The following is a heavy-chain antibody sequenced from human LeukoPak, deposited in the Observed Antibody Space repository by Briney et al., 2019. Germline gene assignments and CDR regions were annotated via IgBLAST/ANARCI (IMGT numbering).Heavy chain of an antibody. CDR3: AKDPPTVMANAFHI. CDR1: GFTFSSYG. J-gene: IGHJ3*02. D-gene: IGHD5-18*01. V-gene: IGHV3-23*01. CDR2: ISGSGGTT. Sequence: GGSLRLSCAASGFTFSSYGMSWVRQAPGKGLEWVSSISGSGGTTYYADSVKGRFTISRDNSKNTLYLQMNSLRANDTAVYSCAKDPPTVMANAFHIWGQGTMVTVS.